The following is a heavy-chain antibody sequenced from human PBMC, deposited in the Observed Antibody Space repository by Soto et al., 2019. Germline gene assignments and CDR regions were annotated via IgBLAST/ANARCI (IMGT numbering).Heavy chain of an antibody. CDR3: AREINYGGNVRFDP. V-gene: IGHV4-59*01. Sequence: SETLSLTCTVSGESINGYYWSWIRQPPGKGLEWIGYVYFSGSNNYNPSLKSRVTISVDTSKNQFSLKLSSVTAADTAVYYCAREINYGGNVRFDPWGQGTLVTVSS. CDR1: GESINGYY. CDR2: VYFSGSN. D-gene: IGHD2-15*01. J-gene: IGHJ5*02.